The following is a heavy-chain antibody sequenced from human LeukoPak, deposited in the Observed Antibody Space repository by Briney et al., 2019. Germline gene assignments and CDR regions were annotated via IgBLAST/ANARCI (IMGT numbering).Heavy chain of an antibody. Sequence: PGGSLRLSCAASGFTFSSYWMSWVRQAPGKGLEWVANIKQDGSERYYVDSVEGRFTISRDNAKNSLYLQMNSLRAEDAGVCYCASGRGARADYFDCWGQGTLVTVSS. V-gene: IGHV3-7*01. CDR2: IKQDGSER. J-gene: IGHJ4*02. CDR3: ASGRGARADYFDC. CDR1: GFTFSSYW. D-gene: IGHD1-26*01.